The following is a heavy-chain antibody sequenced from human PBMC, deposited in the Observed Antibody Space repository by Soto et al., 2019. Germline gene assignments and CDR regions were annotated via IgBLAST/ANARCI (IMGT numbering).Heavy chain of an antibody. Sequence: QVQLQESGPGLVKPSETLSLTCSVSGDSISYYYWSWIRQPPGKGLEWIGYIYYSGSTDYNSSLKSRVTISVDTSKNQFSLNLSSVTAADSAVYYCARHVAAHSSGYPKYYFEYWGQGALVTVSS. D-gene: IGHD3-22*01. CDR3: ARHVAAHSSGYPKYYFEY. V-gene: IGHV4-59*08. CDR2: IYYSGST. CDR1: GDSISYYY. J-gene: IGHJ4*02.